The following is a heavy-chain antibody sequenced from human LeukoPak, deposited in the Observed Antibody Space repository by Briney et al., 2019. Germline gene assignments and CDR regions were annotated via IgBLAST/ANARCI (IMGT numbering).Heavy chain of an antibody. Sequence: GGSLRLSCAASGFTFSSYGMRWVRQAPGKGLEWVAVISYDGSNTYYADSMKGRFTISRDNSKNTLYLQMNSLRAEDTAVYYCAKETYSCSGDCPIDYWGQGTLVTVSS. CDR2: ISYDGSNT. CDR3: AKETYSCSGDCPIDY. D-gene: IGHD2-21*02. J-gene: IGHJ4*02. V-gene: IGHV3-30*18. CDR1: GFTFSSYG.